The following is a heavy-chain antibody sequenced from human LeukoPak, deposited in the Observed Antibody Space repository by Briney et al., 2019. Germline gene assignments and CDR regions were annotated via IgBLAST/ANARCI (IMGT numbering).Heavy chain of an antibody. J-gene: IGHJ4*02. CDR1: GFTFSSYA. CDR2: ISYDGSNK. V-gene: IGHV3-30-3*01. D-gene: IGHD3-10*01. CDR3: AKGAPGGGPSLLWFGELLYLDY. Sequence: PGGSLRLSCAASGFTFSSYAMHWVRQAPGKGLEWVAVISYDGSNKYYADSVKGRFTISRDNSKNTLYLQMNSLRAEDTAVYYCAKGAPGGGPSLLWFGELLYLDYWGQGTLVTVSS.